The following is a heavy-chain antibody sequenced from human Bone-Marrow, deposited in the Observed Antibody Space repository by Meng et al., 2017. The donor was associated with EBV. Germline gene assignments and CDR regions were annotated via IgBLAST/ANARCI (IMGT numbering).Heavy chain of an antibody. CDR1: GGSFSGYY. J-gene: IGHJ4*02. CDR3: ARPHYYGSGGNY. CDR2: INHSGST. D-gene: IGHD3-10*01. Sequence: QVQLQQWGAGLLKPSETLSLTCAVYGGSFSGYYWSWIRQPPGKGLEWIGEINHSGSTNYNPSLKSRVTISVDTSKNQFSLKLSSVTAADTAVYYCARPHYYGSGGNYRGQGTLVTVSS. V-gene: IGHV4-34*01.